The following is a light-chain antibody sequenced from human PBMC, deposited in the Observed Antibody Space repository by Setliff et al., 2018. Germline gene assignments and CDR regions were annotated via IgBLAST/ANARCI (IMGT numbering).Light chain of an antibody. CDR1: SSDVGSYDF. CDR3: VAYTSSSTDV. Sequence: QSALTQPASVSGSPGQSITISCSGTSSDVGSYDFVSWYQQHPGKAPKLIIHDVTNRPSGVSNRFSGSKAGNTASLTISGLQAEDEAEYYCVAYTSSSTDVFGSGTKGTVL. CDR2: DVT. V-gene: IGLV2-14*03. J-gene: IGLJ1*01.